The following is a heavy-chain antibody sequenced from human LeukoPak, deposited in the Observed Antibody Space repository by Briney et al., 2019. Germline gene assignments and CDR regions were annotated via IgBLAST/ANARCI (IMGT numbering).Heavy chain of an antibody. J-gene: IGHJ4*02. D-gene: IGHD5-12*01. Sequence: PSETLSLTCTVSGGSISSYYWSWIRQPPGKGLEWIGYIYYSGSTNYNPSLKSRVTISVDTSKNQFSLKLSSVTAADTAVYYCARDIAQSGYSGYDSGFDYWGQGTLVTVSS. CDR2: IYYSGST. CDR3: ARDIAQSGYSGYDSGFDY. CDR1: GGSISSYY. V-gene: IGHV4-59*01.